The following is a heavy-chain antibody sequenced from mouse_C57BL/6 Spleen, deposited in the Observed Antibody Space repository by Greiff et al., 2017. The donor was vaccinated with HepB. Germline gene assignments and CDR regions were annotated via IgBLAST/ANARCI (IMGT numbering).Heavy chain of an antibody. CDR1: GYTFTSYW. Sequence: QVHVKQPGAELVRPGSSVKLSCKASGYTFTSYWMDWVKQRPGQGLEWIGNIYPSDSETHYNQKFKDKATLTVDKSSSTAYMQLSSLTSEDSAVYYCARGNYGNFYAMDYWGQGTSVTVSS. V-gene: IGHV1-61*01. D-gene: IGHD2-1*01. J-gene: IGHJ4*01. CDR3: ARGNYGNFYAMDY. CDR2: IYPSDSET.